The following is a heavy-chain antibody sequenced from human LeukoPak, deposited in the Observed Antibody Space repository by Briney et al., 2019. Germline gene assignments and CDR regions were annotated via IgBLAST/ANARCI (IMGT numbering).Heavy chain of an antibody. V-gene: IGHV1-69*05. CDR2: IIPIFGTA. Sequence: APVKVSCKASGGTFSSYAINWVRQAPGQGLEWMGRIIPIFGTANYAQKFQGRVTITTDESTSTAYMELSSLRSEDTAVYYCARDPVRGMSMFHMDYWGQGTLVTVSS. D-gene: IGHD3-10*01. CDR3: ARDPVRGMSMFHMDY. CDR1: GGTFSSYA. J-gene: IGHJ4*02.